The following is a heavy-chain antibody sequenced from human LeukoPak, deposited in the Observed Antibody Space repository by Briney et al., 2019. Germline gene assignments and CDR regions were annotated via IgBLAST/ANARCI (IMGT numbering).Heavy chain of an antibody. J-gene: IGHJ4*02. CDR1: GYTFNIHG. D-gene: IGHD6-19*01. CDR2: IGPSGDKT. Sequence: SGGSLRLSRAASGYTFNIHGMNWVRQAPGKGPEWVSGIGPSGDKTYYADSVKGRFTISRDNSENTVYLQMNSLRVEDTALYYCAKDIDWLAFEDWGQGTLVTVSS. CDR3: AKDIDWLAFED. V-gene: IGHV3-23*01.